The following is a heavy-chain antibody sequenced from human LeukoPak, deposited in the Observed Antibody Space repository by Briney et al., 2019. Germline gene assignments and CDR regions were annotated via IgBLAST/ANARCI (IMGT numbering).Heavy chain of an antibody. J-gene: IGHJ1*01. CDR3: ATWGDTTAEYFQR. CDR2: IGSSASYI. D-gene: IGHD2-21*02. Sequence: PGGSLRLSCAASGFPFSGYSLHWVRQAPGKGLEWVSSIGSSASYIAYADSVKGRFTISRDNAKDFLYLQMNNLRAEDTAVYYCATWGDTTAEYFQRWGQGTLVTVSS. CDR1: GFPFSGYS. V-gene: IGHV3-21*01.